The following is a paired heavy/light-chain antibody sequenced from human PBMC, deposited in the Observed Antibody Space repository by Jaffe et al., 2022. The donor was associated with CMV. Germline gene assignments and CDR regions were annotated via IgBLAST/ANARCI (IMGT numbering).Heavy chain of an antibody. Sequence: QVQLVQSGAEVKKPGSSVNVSCKASGGTFNNYAISWVRQAPGHGLEWMGRIIPLLGTTNYAQRFQGRVTIIADKSTRTAYMDLSGLRFEDTAVYYCARESGKWDLPHWGQGTLVTVSS. D-gene: IGHD1-26*01. CDR2: IIPLLGTT. J-gene: IGHJ4*02. V-gene: IGHV1-69*09. CDR3: ARESGKWDLPH. CDR1: GGTFNNYA.
Light chain of an antibody. J-gene: IGLJ2*01. V-gene: IGLV2-8*01. CDR2: EVS. Sequence: SALPQPPSASGSPGQSVTISCTGTSSDVAGYNYVSWYQHHPGKAPKLIIYEVSKRPSGVPDRFSGSKSGNTASLTVSGLQAEDEADYYCSSYAGSNNLVVFGGGTKLTVV. CDR3: SSYAGSNNLVV. CDR1: SSDVAGYNY.